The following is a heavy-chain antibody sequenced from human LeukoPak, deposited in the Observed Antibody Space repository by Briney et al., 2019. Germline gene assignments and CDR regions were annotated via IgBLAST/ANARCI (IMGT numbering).Heavy chain of an antibody. J-gene: IGHJ4*02. CDR1: GFTFSSYW. D-gene: IGHD3-3*01. V-gene: IGHV3-7*01. CDR2: IKQDRSEK. Sequence: GGSLRLSCAASGFTFSSYWMSWVRQAPGKGLEWVANIKQDRSEKYYVDSVKGRFTISRDNAKNSLYLQMNSLRAEDTAVYYCARDFPWSGYYTPPALDYWGQGTLVTVSS. CDR3: ARDFPWSGYYTPPALDY.